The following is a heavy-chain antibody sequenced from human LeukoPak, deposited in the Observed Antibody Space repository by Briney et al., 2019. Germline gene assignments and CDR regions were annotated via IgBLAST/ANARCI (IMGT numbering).Heavy chain of an antibody. CDR3: ARDRYYDSSVTGAFDM. CDR1: GGSISSYY. V-gene: IGHV4-4*07. D-gene: IGHD3-22*01. CDR2: IYTSGST. J-gene: IGHJ3*02. Sequence: PSETLSLTCTVSGGSISSYYWSWIRQPAGKGLEWIGRIYTSGSTNYNPSLKSRVTMSVDTSKNQFSLKLSSVTAADTAVYYCARDRYYDSSVTGAFDMWGQGTMVTVSS.